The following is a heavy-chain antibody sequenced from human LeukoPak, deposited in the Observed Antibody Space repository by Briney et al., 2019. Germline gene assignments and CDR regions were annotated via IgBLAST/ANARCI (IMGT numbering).Heavy chain of an antibody. Sequence: GGSLRLSCAASGFIFSNYAMHWVRQAPGRGLEYVSAITGTGRNTYYADSVKGRFTISRDNSKNTLYLQMSSLRAEDTAVYYCVKDGTNSSSWYYYFGYWGQGTLVTVSS. CDR2: ITGTGRNT. CDR1: GFIFSNYA. D-gene: IGHD6-13*01. V-gene: IGHV3-64D*06. J-gene: IGHJ4*02. CDR3: VKDGTNSSSWYYYFGY.